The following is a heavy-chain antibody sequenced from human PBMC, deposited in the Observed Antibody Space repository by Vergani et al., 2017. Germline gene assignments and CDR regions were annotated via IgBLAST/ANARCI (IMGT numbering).Heavy chain of an antibody. CDR3: ARDKYASPGDEYFQH. D-gene: IGHD2-2*01. CDR1: GFTFSSYS. V-gene: IGHV3-48*01. CDR2: ISSSSSTI. Sequence: VQLVESGGGLVQPGGSLRLSCAASGFTFSSYSMNWVRQAPGKGLEWVSYISSSSSTIYYADSVKGRFTISRDNAKNSLYLQVNSLRAEDTAVYYCARDKYASPGDEYFQHWGQGTLVTVSS. J-gene: IGHJ1*01.